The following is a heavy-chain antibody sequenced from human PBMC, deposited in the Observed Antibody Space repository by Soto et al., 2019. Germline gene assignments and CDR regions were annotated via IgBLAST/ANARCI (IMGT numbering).Heavy chain of an antibody. V-gene: IGHV4-59*01. CDR1: GDPISGYY. CDR2: IYYSGST. J-gene: IGHJ4*02. Sequence: QVQLQESGPGLVKPSETLSLNCTVSGDPISGYYWSWIRQSPGKGLEWIGYIYYSGSTNYNPSLKSRVTISVDTSKNQFSLELSSVTAADTAVYYCARGSSGWPPRLDYWGQGTLVTVSS. D-gene: IGHD6-19*01. CDR3: ARGSSGWPPRLDY.